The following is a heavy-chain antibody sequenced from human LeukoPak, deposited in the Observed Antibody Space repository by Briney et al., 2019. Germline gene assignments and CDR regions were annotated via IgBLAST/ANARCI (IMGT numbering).Heavy chain of an antibody. V-gene: IGHV4-59*08. J-gene: IGHJ3*02. CDR1: GGSISSYY. Sequence: SETLSLTCTVSGGSISSYYWSWIRQPPGKGLEWIGYIYYSGSTYYNPSLKSRVTISVDTSKNQFSLKLSSVTAADTAVYYCASSEGTVDAFDIWGQGTMVTVSS. CDR2: IYYSGST. D-gene: IGHD3-10*01. CDR3: ASSEGTVDAFDI.